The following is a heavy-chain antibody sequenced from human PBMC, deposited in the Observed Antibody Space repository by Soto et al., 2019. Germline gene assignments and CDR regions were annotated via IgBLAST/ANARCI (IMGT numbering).Heavy chain of an antibody. V-gene: IGHV3-30*03. J-gene: IGHJ6*02. CDR1: GFTLSSYG. CDR2: ISHDANNK. CDR3: ARVAICGVIIAHYGLDA. Sequence: QVQLVESGGDVLQPGRSLRLSCAASGFTLSSYGIHWVRQAPGKGLEWVAAISHDANNKYYADSVKGRFTVSRDNSRNTLSLQMTSLGAEDTAVYYCARVAICGVIIAHYGLDAWGQGTTGTVSS. D-gene: IGHD3-3*01.